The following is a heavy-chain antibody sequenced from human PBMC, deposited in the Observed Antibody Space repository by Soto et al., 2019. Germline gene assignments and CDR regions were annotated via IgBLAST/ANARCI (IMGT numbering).Heavy chain of an antibody. D-gene: IGHD3-10*01. CDR3: ARRSSTYLNEIIYDP. J-gene: IGHJ5*02. CDR1: RYTFTSYD. V-gene: IGHV1-2*02. Sequence: QVPLVQSGAEVKRPGASVRVSCRASRYTFTSYDIYWVRQAPGQGLEWMGWIKTDSGDTDYAQNFQGRVTMTRDTSINTAYMELNNLVSDDTAVYYCARRSSTYLNEIIYDPWGQGTLVTVSS. CDR2: IKTDSGDT.